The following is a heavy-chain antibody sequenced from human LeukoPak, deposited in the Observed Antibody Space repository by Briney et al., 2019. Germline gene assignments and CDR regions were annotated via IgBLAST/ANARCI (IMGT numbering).Heavy chain of an antibody. CDR3: ARVPHVLRYFDWLPDGVFDY. CDR2: ISSSGSTI. Sequence: GGSLRLSCAASGFTFSSYEMNWVRQAPGKGLEWVSYISSSGSTIYYADSVKGRFTISRDNAKNPLYLQMNSLRAEDTAVYYCARVPHVLRYFDWLPDGVFDYWGQGTLVTVSS. CDR1: GFTFSSYE. D-gene: IGHD3-9*01. V-gene: IGHV3-48*03. J-gene: IGHJ4*02.